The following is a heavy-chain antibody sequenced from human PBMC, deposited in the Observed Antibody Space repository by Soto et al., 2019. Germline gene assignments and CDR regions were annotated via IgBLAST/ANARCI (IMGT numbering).Heavy chain of an antibody. D-gene: IGHD3-3*01. V-gene: IGHV4-4*07. CDR1: GGTISGYY. CDR3: ARGQRFSDWFDP. Sequence: SETLSLTCSVSGGTISGYYWTWIRQPAGKGLEWIGRIYSSGNTKYNPSLQSRVTMSLDTSNNQFSLSLTSVTDADTAVYYCARGQRFSDWFDPWGQGTLVTVSS. CDR2: IYSSGNT. J-gene: IGHJ5*02.